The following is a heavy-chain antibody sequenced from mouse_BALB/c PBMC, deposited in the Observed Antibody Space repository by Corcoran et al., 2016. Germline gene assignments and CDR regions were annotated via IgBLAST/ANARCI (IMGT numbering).Heavy chain of an antibody. J-gene: IGHJ4*01. D-gene: IGHD6-1*01. CDR2: INTYTGEP. Sequence: QIQLVQSGPALKKPGETVMISCNASGYSFTNYGMNWVKQAPGKGLKWMGWINTYTGEPTYADDFKGRFAFSLETSASTAYLQINNLKNEDTATYFCARAPLHYYAMDYWGQGTSVTVSS. CDR3: ARAPLHYYAMDY. CDR1: GYSFTNYG. V-gene: IGHV9-3-1*01.